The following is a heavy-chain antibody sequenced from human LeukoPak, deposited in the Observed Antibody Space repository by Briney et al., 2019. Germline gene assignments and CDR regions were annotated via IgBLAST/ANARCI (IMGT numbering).Heavy chain of an antibody. Sequence: ASVKVSCKASGYTFTSYHMHWVRQAPGQGLEWMGIINPSGGTTNYAQKFRGRVTMTRDMSTSTAYMELSSLRSEDTAVYYCARVSRETIFGVVKQPLDYWGQGTLVTVSS. CDR3: ARVSRETIFGVVKQPLDY. J-gene: IGHJ4*02. CDR2: INPSGGTT. V-gene: IGHV1-46*01. CDR1: GYTFTSYH. D-gene: IGHD3-3*01.